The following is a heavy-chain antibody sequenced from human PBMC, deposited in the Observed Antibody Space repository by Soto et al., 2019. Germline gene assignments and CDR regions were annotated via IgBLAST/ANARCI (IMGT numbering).Heavy chain of an antibody. CDR1: GFTFSSYA. Sequence: SLRLSCAASGFTFSSYAMHWVRQAPGKGLEWVAVISYDGSNKYYADSVKGRFTISRDNSKNTLYLQMNSLRAEDTAVYYCARDSGRWLQTHAFDSWGQGKMVTVSS. D-gene: IGHD3-10*01. CDR3: ARDSGRWLQTHAFDS. J-gene: IGHJ3*02. CDR2: ISYDGSNK. V-gene: IGHV3-30-3*01.